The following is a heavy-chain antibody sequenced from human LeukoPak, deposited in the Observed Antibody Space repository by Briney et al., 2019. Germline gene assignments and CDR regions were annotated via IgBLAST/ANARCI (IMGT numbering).Heavy chain of an antibody. V-gene: IGHV3-7*03. CDR1: GFTFGKYW. CDR2: IKLDGSEK. CDR3: ATPLDYYDWSDSHQGGD. J-gene: IGHJ4*02. Sequence: GSLGLSCVASGFTFGKYWMSWVRQAPGKGLEWVANIKLDGSEKNYVDSVKGRFTISRDNAKNSLYLQMNSLRAEDTAVYYCATPLDYYDWSDSHQGGDWGQGTLVTVSS. D-gene: IGHD3-22*01.